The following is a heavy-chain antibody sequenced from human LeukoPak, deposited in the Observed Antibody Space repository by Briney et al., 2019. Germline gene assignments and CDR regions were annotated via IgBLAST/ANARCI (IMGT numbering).Heavy chain of an antibody. D-gene: IGHD6-13*01. CDR3: ARELGAAAVDQDY. CDR1: GGSISFYY. J-gene: IGHJ4*02. CDR2: IYNSGST. V-gene: IGHV4-4*08. Sequence: SETLSLTCTVSGGSISFYYWSWIRQPPGKGLEWIGYIYNSGSTNYNPSLKSRVTISVDTSKNQFSLKLSSVTAADTAVYYCARELGAAAVDQDYWGQGTLVTVSS.